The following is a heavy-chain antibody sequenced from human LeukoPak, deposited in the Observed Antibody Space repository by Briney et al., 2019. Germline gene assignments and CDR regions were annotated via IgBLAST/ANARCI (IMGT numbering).Heavy chain of an antibody. CDR2: IYYSGNT. CDR1: GGSISTYY. V-gene: IGHV4-59*01. CDR3: ARSNYYDNGRIDY. J-gene: IGHJ4*02. D-gene: IGHD3-22*01. Sequence: SETLSLTCTVSGGSISTYYWSWIRQPPGKGLECIGYIYYSGNTNYNPSLKSRVAISVDTSKNQFSLKLSSVTAADTAVYYCARSNYYDNGRIDYWGQRTLVTVSS.